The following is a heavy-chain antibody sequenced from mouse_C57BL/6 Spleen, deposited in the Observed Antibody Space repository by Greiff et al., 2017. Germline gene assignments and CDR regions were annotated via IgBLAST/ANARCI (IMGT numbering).Heavy chain of an antibody. V-gene: IGHV5-12*01. J-gene: IGHJ2*01. CDR1: GFTFSDYY. Sequence: EVQVVESGGGLVQPGGSLKLSCAASGFTFSDYYMYWVRQTPEKRLEWVAYISNGGGSTYYPDTVKGRFTISRDNAKNTLYLQMSRLKSEDTAMYYCARANYYFDYWGQGTTLTVSS. CDR3: ARANYYFDY. CDR2: ISNGGGST. D-gene: IGHD4-1*01.